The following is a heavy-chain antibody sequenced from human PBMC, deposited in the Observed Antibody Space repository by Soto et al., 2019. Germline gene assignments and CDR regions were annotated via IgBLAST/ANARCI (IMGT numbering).Heavy chain of an antibody. J-gene: IGHJ4*02. V-gene: IGHV1-69*13. CDR3: ASYDSSGCWNY. Sequence: ASVKVSCKASGGTFSSYAISWVRQAPGQGLEWMGGIIPIFGTANYAQKFQGRVTITADESTSTAYMELSSLRSEDTAVYYCASYDSSGCWNYWGQGTLVTVSS. D-gene: IGHD3-22*01. CDR1: GGTFSSYA. CDR2: IIPIFGTA.